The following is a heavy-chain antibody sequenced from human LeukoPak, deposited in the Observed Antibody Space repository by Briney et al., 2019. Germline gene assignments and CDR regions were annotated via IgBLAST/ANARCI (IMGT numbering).Heavy chain of an antibody. CDR2: IYHSGST. CDR3: ARHVAVAGEYNWFDP. J-gene: IGHJ5*02. V-gene: IGHV4-38-2*01. CDR1: GYSISSGYY. D-gene: IGHD6-19*01. Sequence: PSETLSLTCAVSGYSISSGYYWGWIRQPPGKGLEWIGSIYHSGSTYYNPSLKSRVTISVDTSKNQFSLKLSPVTAADTAVYYCARHVAVAGEYNWFDPWGQGTLVTVSS.